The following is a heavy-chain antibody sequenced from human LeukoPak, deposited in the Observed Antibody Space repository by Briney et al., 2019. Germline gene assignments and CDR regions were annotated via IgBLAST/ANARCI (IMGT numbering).Heavy chain of an antibody. J-gene: IGHJ4*02. D-gene: IGHD2-15*01. Sequence: PGGPLRLSCTASGFIFSGSRMAWIRQAPGKGLEWVAIIKKDGSEKYYVDSMKGRFTISRDNAKNSLFLQMNSLRAEDTAIYYCTTDTWYSAGHWGQGTLVTVSS. CDR2: IKKDGSEK. CDR1: GFIFSGSR. V-gene: IGHV3-7*03. CDR3: TTDTWYSAGH.